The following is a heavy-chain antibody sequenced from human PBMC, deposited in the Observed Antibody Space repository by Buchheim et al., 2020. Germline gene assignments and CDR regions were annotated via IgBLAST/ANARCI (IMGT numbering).Heavy chain of an antibody. CDR2: INPSGGST. CDR3: ARDTGGGALGPYYYGMDV. J-gene: IGHJ6*02. CDR1: GYTFTSYY. Sequence: QVQLVQSGAEVKKPGASVKVSCKASGYTFTSYYMHWVRQAPGQGLEWMGIINPSGGSTSYAQKFQGRVTMTRDTSTSTVYMELSRLRSEETAVYYCARDTGGGALGPYYYGMDVWGQGT. D-gene: IGHD2-8*02. V-gene: IGHV1-46*01.